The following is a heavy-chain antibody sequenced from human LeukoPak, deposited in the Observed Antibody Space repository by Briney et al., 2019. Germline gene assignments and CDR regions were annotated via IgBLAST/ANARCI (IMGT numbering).Heavy chain of an antibody. CDR3: AILSGNYYGSGSPISRFFDY. CDR2: INHSGST. J-gene: IGHJ4*02. Sequence: PSETLSLTCAVYGGSFSGYYWSWIRQPPGEGLEWIGEINHSGSTNYNPSLKSRVTISVDTSKNQFSLKLSSVTAADTAVYYCAILSGNYYGSGSPISRFFDYWGQGTLVTVSS. D-gene: IGHD3-10*01. V-gene: IGHV4-34*01. CDR1: GGSFSGYY.